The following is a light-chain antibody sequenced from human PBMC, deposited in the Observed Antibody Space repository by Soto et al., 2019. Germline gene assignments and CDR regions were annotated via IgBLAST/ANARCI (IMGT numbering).Light chain of an antibody. Sequence: QSALTQPPSASGSPGQSVAISCTGTSSDIGAYNYVSWYQQHPGKVPKLIIYEVTNRPSGVPDRFSASKSGNTASLTVSGLQAEDEADYYCSSHGGANNFYLFGTGTKVTAL. CDR2: EVT. CDR3: SSHGGANNFYL. V-gene: IGLV2-8*01. CDR1: SSDIGAYNY. J-gene: IGLJ1*01.